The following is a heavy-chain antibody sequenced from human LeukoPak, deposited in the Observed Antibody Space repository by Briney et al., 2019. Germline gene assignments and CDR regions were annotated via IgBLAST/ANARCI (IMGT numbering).Heavy chain of an antibody. Sequence: ASVKVSCKTSGYTFTGYYMQWVRQAPGQGLEWMGWINPNSGGTKYAQTFQGRVTMTRDRSITTSYMELSRLRSDDTAVYYCAREALGLGTYDSDYWGQGTLVTISS. J-gene: IGHJ4*02. CDR3: AREALGLGTYDSDY. CDR2: INPNSGGT. D-gene: IGHD3-10*01. V-gene: IGHV1-2*02. CDR1: GYTFTGYY.